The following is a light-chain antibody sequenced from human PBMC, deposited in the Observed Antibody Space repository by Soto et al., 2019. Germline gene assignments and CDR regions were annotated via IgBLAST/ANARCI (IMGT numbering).Light chain of an antibody. CDR1: QSVPSNF. J-gene: IGKJ1*01. CDR2: GVS. Sequence: EIVLTQSPGTLSLSPGERATLSCRASQSVPSNFLAWYQQKPGQAPILVIYGVSRRATGIPDRFSGSVSGTDFTLTISRLEPEDFAVYYCHQYDSSLTFGQGTKVEIK. CDR3: HQYDSSLT. V-gene: IGKV3-20*01.